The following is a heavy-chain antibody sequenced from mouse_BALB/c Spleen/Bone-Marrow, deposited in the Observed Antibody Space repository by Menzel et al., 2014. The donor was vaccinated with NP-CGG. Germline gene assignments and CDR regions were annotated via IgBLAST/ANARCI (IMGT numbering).Heavy chain of an antibody. J-gene: IGHJ2*01. V-gene: IGHV1-54*01. CDR3: ARIYYGNYY. Sequence: LVRPGPSVKVSCKASGYAFTNYLIEWVKQRPGQGLEWIGVINPGSGGTNYNEKFKGKATLTADKSSSTAYMQLSSLTSDDSAVYFCARIYYGNYYWGQGTTLTVSS. CDR2: INPGSGGT. D-gene: IGHD2-1*01. CDR1: GYAFTNYL.